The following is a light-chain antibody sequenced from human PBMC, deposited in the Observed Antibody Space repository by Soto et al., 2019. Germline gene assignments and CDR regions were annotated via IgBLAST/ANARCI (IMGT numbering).Light chain of an antibody. V-gene: IGKV3-20*01. CDR2: GAS. CDR1: QSVSSTY. CDR3: QQYGSSAWT. Sequence: ELVLTQSPGTLSLSPGERATLSCRASQSVSSTYLAWYQQKPGQAPRLLIYGASSRATGIPDRFSGSGSGTDFTFTFSRLELEDFAVYYCQQYGSSAWTFGQGTRVDIK. J-gene: IGKJ1*01.